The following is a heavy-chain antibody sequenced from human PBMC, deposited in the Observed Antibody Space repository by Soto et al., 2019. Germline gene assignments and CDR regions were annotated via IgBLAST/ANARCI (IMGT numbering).Heavy chain of an antibody. CDR2: IIPIFGTA. D-gene: IGHD5-18*01. Sequence: QVQLVQSGAEVKKPGSSVKVSCKASGGTFSSYAISWVRQAPGQGLEWMGGIIPIFGTANYAQKFQGRVTITADESTSTAYMELSGLRSEDTAVYYCARSDVDTAMDYYYYGMDVWGQGTTVTVSS. J-gene: IGHJ6*02. V-gene: IGHV1-69*01. CDR3: ARSDVDTAMDYYYYGMDV. CDR1: GGTFSSYA.